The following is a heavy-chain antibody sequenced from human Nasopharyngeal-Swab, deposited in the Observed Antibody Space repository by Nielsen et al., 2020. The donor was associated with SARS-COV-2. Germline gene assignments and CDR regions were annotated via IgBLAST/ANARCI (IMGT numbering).Heavy chain of an antibody. D-gene: IGHD3-22*01. CDR3: ARDRYYYDSSGYSVRFCDY. V-gene: IGHV1-46*01. CDR2: INPSGGST. Sequence: AAVKVSCKASGYTFTSYYMHWVRQPPGQALEWMGIINPSGGSTSYAQKFQGRVTMTRDTSTRTVYMELSSLRSEDTAVYYCARDRYYYDSSGYSVRFCDYWGQGTLVTVSS. CDR1: GYTFTSYY. J-gene: IGHJ4*02.